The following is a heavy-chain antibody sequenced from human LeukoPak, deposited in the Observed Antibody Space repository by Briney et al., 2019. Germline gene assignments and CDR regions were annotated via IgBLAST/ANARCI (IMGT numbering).Heavy chain of an antibody. Sequence: ASVKVSRKASGYTFTSYGISWVRQAPGQGLEWMGWISAYNGNTNYAQKLQGRVTMTTDTSTSTAYMELRSLRSDDTAVYYCARDRLPLKGYDSSDRYYYYGMDVWGQGTTVTVSS. CDR1: GYTFTSYG. CDR2: ISAYNGNT. CDR3: ARDRLPLKGYDSSDRYYYYGMDV. D-gene: IGHD3-22*01. V-gene: IGHV1-18*01. J-gene: IGHJ6*02.